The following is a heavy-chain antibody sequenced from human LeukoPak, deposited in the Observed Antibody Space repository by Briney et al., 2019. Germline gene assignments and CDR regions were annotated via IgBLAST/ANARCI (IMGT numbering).Heavy chain of an antibody. CDR3: AREDCSGGSCYFIY. Sequence: SETLSLTCAVYGGSFSGYYWSWIRQPPGKGLEWIGEINHSGSTYYNPSLKSRVTISVDTSKNQFSLKLSSVIAADTAVYYCAREDCSGGSCYFIYWGQGTLVTVSS. J-gene: IGHJ4*02. CDR2: INHSGST. V-gene: IGHV4-34*01. CDR1: GGSFSGYY. D-gene: IGHD2-15*01.